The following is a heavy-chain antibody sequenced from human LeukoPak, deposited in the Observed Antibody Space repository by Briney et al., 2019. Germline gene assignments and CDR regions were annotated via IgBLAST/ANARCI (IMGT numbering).Heavy chain of an antibody. CDR3: TTNSYDYVWGSYRNIHAAFNI. Sequence: KTGGSLRLSCAASGFTFNNAWMNWVRQAPGKGLEWVGRIKSKTDGGTIDYAAPVKGRFTISRDDSKNMFYLQMNSLKTEDTAMYYCTTNSYDYVWGSYRNIHAAFNIWGQGTMVTVSS. J-gene: IGHJ3*02. D-gene: IGHD3-16*02. CDR1: GFTFNNAW. CDR2: IKSKTDGGTI. V-gene: IGHV3-15*01.